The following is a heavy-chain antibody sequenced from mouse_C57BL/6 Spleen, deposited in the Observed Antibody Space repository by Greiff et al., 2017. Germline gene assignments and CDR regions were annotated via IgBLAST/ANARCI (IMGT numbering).Heavy chain of an antibody. V-gene: IGHV1-52*01. D-gene: IGHD3-1*01. Sequence: QVQLQQPGAELVRPGSSVKLSCKASGYTFTSYWMHWVKQRPIQGLEWIGNIDPSDSETHYNQKFKDKATLTVDKSSSTAYMQLSSLTSEDSAVYYCARSEGLLGFDYWGQGTTLTVSS. CDR2: IDPSDSET. CDR1: GYTFTSYW. J-gene: IGHJ2*01. CDR3: ARSEGLLGFDY.